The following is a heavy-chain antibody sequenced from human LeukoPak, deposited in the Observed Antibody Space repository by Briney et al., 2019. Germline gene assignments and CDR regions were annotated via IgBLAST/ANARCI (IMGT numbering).Heavy chain of an antibody. CDR2: TYWNNDK. J-gene: IGHJ4*02. V-gene: IGHV2-5*01. D-gene: IGHD3-10*01. CDR3: AHKGRGSGSYTM. CDR1: GFSLSTTGVA. Sequence: SGPTLVKPTQTLTLTCTFSGFSLSTTGVAVAWIRQPPGKALEWLAVTYWNNDKSYSPSLKNRLTITQDTSKNQVILIMANMDPVDTGTYYCAHKGRGSGSYTMWGQGTLVTVSS.